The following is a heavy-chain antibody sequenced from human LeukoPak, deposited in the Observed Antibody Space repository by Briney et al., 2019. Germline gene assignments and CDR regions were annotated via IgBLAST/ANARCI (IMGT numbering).Heavy chain of an antibody. CDR1: GFTFRNYG. CDR3: AKVAHYYYGSESYYFFEH. V-gene: IGHV3-30*18. CDR2: VSRDGGTK. J-gene: IGHJ4*02. D-gene: IGHD3-10*01. Sequence: PGTSLRLSCSASGFTFRNYGIHWGRQAPGKGLEGGIVVSRDGGTKYYSDSVKGRFTISGDNSENTLYLQMNSLRVEDTATYYCAKVAHYYYGSESYYFFEHWGQGTPVTASS.